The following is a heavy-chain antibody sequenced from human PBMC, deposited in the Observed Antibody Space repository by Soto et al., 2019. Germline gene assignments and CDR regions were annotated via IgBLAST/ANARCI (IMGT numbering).Heavy chain of an antibody. J-gene: IGHJ6*02. Sequence: SETLSLTCTVSDGSISPYYWSWIRQPPGKGLEWIGYIYYSGSTYYNPSLKSRVTISVDTSKNQFSLKLSSVTAADTAVYYCARDHYVYDILTGYGYYYGMDVWGQGTTVTVS. V-gene: IGHV4-59*12. CDR2: IYYSGST. D-gene: IGHD3-9*01. CDR3: ARDHYVYDILTGYGYYYGMDV. CDR1: DGSISPYY.